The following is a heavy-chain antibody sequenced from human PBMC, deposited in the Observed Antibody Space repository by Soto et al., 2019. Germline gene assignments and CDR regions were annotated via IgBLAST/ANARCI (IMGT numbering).Heavy chain of an antibody. Sequence: QVQLVQSGAEEKRPGASVKISCEASGYIFSSFAIHWVRQAPGQTFEWMGCSNGGNGNTIYSPKFQGRLTITRDTSATTADMELTSLKDEDTAMYYCGRGLGDGYKSRGYLHLWGRGTLVTVSS. CDR2: SNGGNGNT. J-gene: IGHJ2*01. CDR1: GYIFSSFA. CDR3: GRGLGDGYKSRGYLHL. D-gene: IGHD5-12*01. V-gene: IGHV1-3*05.